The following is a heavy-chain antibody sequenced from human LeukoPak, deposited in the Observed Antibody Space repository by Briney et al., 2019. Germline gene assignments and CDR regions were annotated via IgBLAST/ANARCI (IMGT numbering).Heavy chain of an antibody. D-gene: IGHD3-9*01. CDR2: IIPIFGTA. Sequence: SVNVSCKASGGIFSSYAIRWVRQAPGQGLEWMGGIIPIFGTANYAQKFQGRVTITADESTSTAYMELSSLRSEDTAVYYCARHLYYDILTGYYYFDYWGQGTLVTVSS. J-gene: IGHJ4*02. CDR3: ARHLYYDILTGYYYFDY. CDR1: GGIFSSYA. V-gene: IGHV1-69*13.